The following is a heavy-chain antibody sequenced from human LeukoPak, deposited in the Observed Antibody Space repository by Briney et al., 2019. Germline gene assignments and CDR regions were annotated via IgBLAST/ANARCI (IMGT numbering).Heavy chain of an antibody. V-gene: IGHV3-23*01. J-gene: IGHJ4*02. CDR1: GFTFSSYA. D-gene: IGHD6-13*01. CDR2: ISGSGGST. CDR3: AKDPPPYSSSWVYTDY. Sequence: GGSLRLSCAASGFTFSSYAMSWVRQAPGKGLEWVSAISGSGGSTYYADSVKGRFTISRDNSKNTLYLQMNSLRAEDTAVYYCAKDPPPYSSSWVYTDYWGQGTLVTVSS.